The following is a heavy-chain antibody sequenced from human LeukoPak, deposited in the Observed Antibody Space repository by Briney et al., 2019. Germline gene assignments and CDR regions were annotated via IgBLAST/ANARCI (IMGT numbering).Heavy chain of an antibody. J-gene: IGHJ4*02. CDR3: ATQHYCGSGSNY. CDR2: ISSSSSYI. V-gene: IGHV3-21*01. Sequence: KPGGSLRLSCAASGFTFSSYSMNWVRQAPGKGLEWVSSISSSSSYIYYADSVKGRFTISRDNAKNSLYLQMNSLRAEDTAVYYCATQHYCGSGSNYWGQGTLVTVSS. D-gene: IGHD3-10*01. CDR1: GFTFSSYS.